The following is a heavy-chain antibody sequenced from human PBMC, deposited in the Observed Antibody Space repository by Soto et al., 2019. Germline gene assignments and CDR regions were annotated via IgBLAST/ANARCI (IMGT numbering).Heavy chain of an antibody. CDR1: GFTFSSYW. Sequence: GGSLRLSCAASGFTFSSYWMHWVRQAPGKGLVWVSRINSDGSSTSHADSVKGRFTISRDNAKNTLYLQMNSLRAEDTAVYYCARGNIRGSGYDFWSGENAFDIWGQGTMVTV. V-gene: IGHV3-74*01. J-gene: IGHJ3*02. D-gene: IGHD3-3*01. CDR2: INSDGSST. CDR3: ARGNIRGSGYDFWSGENAFDI.